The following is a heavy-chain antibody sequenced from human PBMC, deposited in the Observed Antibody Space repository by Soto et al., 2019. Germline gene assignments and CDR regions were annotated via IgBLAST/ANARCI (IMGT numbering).Heavy chain of an antibody. V-gene: IGHV3-7*03. CDR2: IKTEGREK. CDR3: TRDGSPFALDV. Sequence: GGSLRLSCAASGFTFSSYWMRWVRQAPGKGLEWVANIKTEGREKYYMDSVRGRFTTSRDNARSFLFLQMNSLTGADTAVYYCTRDGSPFALDVWGLGTSVTVSS. CDR1: GFTFSSYW. J-gene: IGHJ6*02.